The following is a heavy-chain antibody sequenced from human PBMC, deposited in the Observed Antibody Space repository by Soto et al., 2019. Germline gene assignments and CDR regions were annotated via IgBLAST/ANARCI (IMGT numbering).Heavy chain of an antibody. V-gene: IGHV3-64*02. CDR1: GFTFSSYA. Sequence: GGSLRLSCAASGFTFSSYAMHWVRQAPGKGLEYASAISSNGGSTYYADSVKGRFTISRDNSKNTLYLQMGSLRAEDMAVYYCARAAFDIWGQGIMVTVSS. CDR3: ARAAFDI. CDR2: ISSNGGST. J-gene: IGHJ3*02.